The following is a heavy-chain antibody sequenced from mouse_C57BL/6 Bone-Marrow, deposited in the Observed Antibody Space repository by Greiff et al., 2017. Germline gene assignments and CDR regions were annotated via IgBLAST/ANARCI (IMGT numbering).Heavy chain of an antibody. D-gene: IGHD1-2*01. V-gene: IGHV1-72*01. CDR3: ARGDYYGPWFAY. CDR1: GYTFTSYW. Sequence: VQLQQPGAELVKPGASVKLSCKASGYTFTSYWMHWVKQRPGRGLEWIGRIDPNSGGTKYNEKFKSKATLTVDKPSSTAYMQISSLTSEDSAVYYCARGDYYGPWFAYWGQGTLVTVSA. J-gene: IGHJ3*01. CDR2: IDPNSGGT.